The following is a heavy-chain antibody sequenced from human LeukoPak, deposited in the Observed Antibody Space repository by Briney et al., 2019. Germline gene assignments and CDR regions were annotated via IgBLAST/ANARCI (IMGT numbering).Heavy chain of an antibody. CDR2: ISSDGNSL. V-gene: IGHV3-11*04. CDR3: ARGYNGLY. Sequence: PGGSLRLSCAASGFTLSDYHMSWLRQAPGKGLEWTSYISSDGNSLYYADSVKGRFTISRDTAKNALYLQMNSLRAEDTAIYYCARGYNGLYWGQGTLVTVSS. CDR1: GFTLSDYH. J-gene: IGHJ4*02. D-gene: IGHD1-1*01.